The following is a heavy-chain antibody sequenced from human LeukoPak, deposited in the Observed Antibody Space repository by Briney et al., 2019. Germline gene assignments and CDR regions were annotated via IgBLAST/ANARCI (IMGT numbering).Heavy chain of an antibody. CDR1: GYTFTSYY. J-gene: IGHJ4*02. V-gene: IGHV1-2*06. Sequence: ASVKVSCKASGYTFTSYYMHWVRQAPGQGLEWMGRINPNSGGTNYAQKFQGRVTMTRDTSTSTAYMELRSLRSDDTAVYYCARDRVYSSSPEGYWGQGTLVTVSS. D-gene: IGHD6-13*01. CDR3: ARDRVYSSSPEGY. CDR2: INPNSGGT.